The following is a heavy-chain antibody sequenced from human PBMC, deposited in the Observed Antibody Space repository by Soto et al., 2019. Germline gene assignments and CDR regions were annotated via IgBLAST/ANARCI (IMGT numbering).Heavy chain of an antibody. CDR3: ARQRSGYYRHNWLAP. J-gene: IGHJ5*02. Sequence: SETLSLTCSVSGGSISSTDYYWGWIRQPPGKGLEWIGNIYYSGSTYYNPSLKSRVTISVDTSKNQFSLKLSSVTAADTAVYYCARQRSGYYRHNWLAPWGQGTLVPVSS. D-gene: IGHD3-3*01. V-gene: IGHV4-39*01. CDR1: GGSISSTDYY. CDR2: IYYSGST.